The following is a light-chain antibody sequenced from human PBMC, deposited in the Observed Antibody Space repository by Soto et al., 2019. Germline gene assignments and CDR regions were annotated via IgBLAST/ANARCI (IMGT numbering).Light chain of an antibody. V-gene: IGKV3-15*01. CDR2: RTS. CDR1: QTINNN. J-gene: IGKJ4*01. CDR3: QQYNNWPRAT. Sequence: ETVMTQSPATLSVSPGEGAPLSCRASQTINNNLAWYQQKPGQAPRLLMFRTSTRATGIPARFSGSGSGTEFNITISSLQSEDSALYYCQQYNNWPRATFGGGTKVAIK.